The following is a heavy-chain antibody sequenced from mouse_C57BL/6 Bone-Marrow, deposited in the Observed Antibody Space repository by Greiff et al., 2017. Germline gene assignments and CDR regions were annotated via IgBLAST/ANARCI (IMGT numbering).Heavy chain of an antibody. D-gene: IGHD1-1*01. CDR2: INPSSGYT. Sequence: QVQLKESGAELAKPGASVKLSCKASGYTFTSYWMHWVKQRPGQGLEWIGYINPSSGYTKYNQKFKDKATLTADKSSSTAYMQLSSLTSEDSAVYYCERPQTTVVSPGFAYWGQGTLVTVSA. V-gene: IGHV1-7*01. CDR1: GYTFTSYW. J-gene: IGHJ3*01. CDR3: ERPQTTVVSPGFAY.